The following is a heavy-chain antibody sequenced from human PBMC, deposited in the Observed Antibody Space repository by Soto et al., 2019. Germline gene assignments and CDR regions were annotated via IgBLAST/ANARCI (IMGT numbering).Heavy chain of an antibody. Sequence: QVQLQESGPGLVKPSETLSLACTVSGASISTYYYSWIRQAPGKALEWIGYIYYTGITNYNPALDRRVTISQDPSKNQLSLTMTSGTAADTAVYYCAITRVENHYYGGSDVLGLGTTVTVSS. CDR3: AITRVENHYYGGSDV. CDR2: IYYTGIT. J-gene: IGHJ6*02. D-gene: IGHD3-22*01. CDR1: GASISTYY. V-gene: IGHV4-59*03.